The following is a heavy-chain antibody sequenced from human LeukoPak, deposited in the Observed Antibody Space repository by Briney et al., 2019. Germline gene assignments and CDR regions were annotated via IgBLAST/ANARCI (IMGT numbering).Heavy chain of an antibody. V-gene: IGHV4-4*07. CDR3: ARVGGIVAAGLFDY. Sequence: SETLSLTCTVSGGFISSYYWGWIRQPAGKGLEWIGRIYTSGRTNYNPSLKSRLTMSVDTSKNQFSLKLSFVTAADTAVYYCARVGGIVAAGLFDYWGQGTLVTVSS. D-gene: IGHD6-13*01. CDR1: GGFISSYY. CDR2: IYTSGRT. J-gene: IGHJ4*02.